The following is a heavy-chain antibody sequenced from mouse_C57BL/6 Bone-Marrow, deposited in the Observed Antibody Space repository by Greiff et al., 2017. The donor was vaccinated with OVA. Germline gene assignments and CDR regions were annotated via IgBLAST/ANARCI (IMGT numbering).Heavy chain of an antibody. V-gene: IGHV6-3*01. CDR1: GFTFSNYW. J-gene: IGHJ3*01. D-gene: IGHD1-1*01. CDR3: TGYYGSSFAY. CDR2: IRLKSDNYAT. Sequence: EVQLVESGGGLVQPGGSLKLSCVASGFTFSNYWMNWVRQSPEKGLEWVAQIRLKSDNYATHYAESVKGRFTISRDDSKSSVYLQMNNLRAEDTGNYYCTGYYGSSFAYWGQGTLVTVSA.